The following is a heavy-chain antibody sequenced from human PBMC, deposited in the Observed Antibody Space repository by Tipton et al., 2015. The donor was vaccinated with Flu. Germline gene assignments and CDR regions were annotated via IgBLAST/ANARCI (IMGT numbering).Heavy chain of an antibody. CDR2: IYHSGST. Sequence: LSLTCIVSGYSISSGYYWGWIWQPPGKGLEWIASIYHSGSTYYNPSLKSRVTMSVDTSKNQFSLKLSSVTAADTAVYYCARGPWIQLGPNWFDPWGQGTLVTVSS. CDR1: GYSISSGYY. J-gene: IGHJ5*02. D-gene: IGHD5-18*01. V-gene: IGHV4-38-2*02. CDR3: ARGPWIQLGPNWFDP.